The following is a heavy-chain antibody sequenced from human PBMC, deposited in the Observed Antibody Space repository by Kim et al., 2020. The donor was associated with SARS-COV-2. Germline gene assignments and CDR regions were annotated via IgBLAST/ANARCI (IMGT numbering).Heavy chain of an antibody. V-gene: IGHV1-18*01. Sequence: AQKLQGRVTMTTDTSTSTAYMELRSLRSDDTAVYYCARESIAAAGETYDYWGQGTLVTVSS. D-gene: IGHD6-13*01. J-gene: IGHJ4*02. CDR3: ARESIAAAGETYDY.